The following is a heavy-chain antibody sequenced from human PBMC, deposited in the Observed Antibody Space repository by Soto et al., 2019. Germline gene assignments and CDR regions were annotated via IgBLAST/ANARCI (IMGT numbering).Heavy chain of an antibody. CDR3: AKDPRVYSGYVVEYFQH. D-gene: IGHD5-12*01. Sequence: GGSLRLSCAASGFTFSSYGMHWVRQAPGKGLEWVAVISYDGSNKYYADSVKGRFTISRDNSKNTLYLQMNSLRAEDTAVYYCAKDPRVYSGYVVEYFQHWGQGTLVTVSS. V-gene: IGHV3-30*18. CDR1: GFTFSSYG. J-gene: IGHJ1*01. CDR2: ISYDGSNK.